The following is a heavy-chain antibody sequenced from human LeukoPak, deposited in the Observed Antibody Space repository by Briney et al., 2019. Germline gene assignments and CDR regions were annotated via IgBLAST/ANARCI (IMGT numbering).Heavy chain of an antibody. CDR1: GYSFTTYY. Sequence: GESLKISCKGSGYSFTTYYITWVRQMPGKGLEWMGRIDPSDSYTNYSPSFQGHVTISTDKSITTAYLQWSSLKASDTAMYYCLGPFEYWGQGTLVTVSS. V-gene: IGHV5-10-1*01. CDR2: IDPSDSYT. J-gene: IGHJ4*02. CDR3: LGPFEY.